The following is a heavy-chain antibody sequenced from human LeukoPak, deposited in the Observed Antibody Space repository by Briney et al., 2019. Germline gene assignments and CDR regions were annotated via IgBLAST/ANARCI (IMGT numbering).Heavy chain of an antibody. Sequence: SEALSLTCTVSGGSTNTYYWSWIRQPPGKGLEWIGYIYHSGSTNYNPSLKSRVTISVDTSKNQVSLKLTSVTAADTAVYYCARNKDAWELPFDPWGQGTLVTVSS. D-gene: IGHD1-26*01. CDR1: GGSTNTYY. V-gene: IGHV4-59*01. J-gene: IGHJ5*02. CDR3: ARNKDAWELPFDP. CDR2: IYHSGST.